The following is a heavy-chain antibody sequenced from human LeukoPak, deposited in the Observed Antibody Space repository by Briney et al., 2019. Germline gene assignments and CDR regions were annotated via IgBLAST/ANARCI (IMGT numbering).Heavy chain of an antibody. CDR3: ARSRYSYGSQFDY. V-gene: IGHV3-53*01. Sequence: QPGGSLRLSCAASGFTVSNNYMSWVRQAPGKGLEWVSVIYSGGTTYYADSAKGRFTISRDNSKNTLYLQMNSLRAEDTAVYYCARSRYSYGSQFDYWGQGTLVTVSS. J-gene: IGHJ4*02. CDR1: GFTVSNNY. CDR2: IYSGGTT. D-gene: IGHD5-18*01.